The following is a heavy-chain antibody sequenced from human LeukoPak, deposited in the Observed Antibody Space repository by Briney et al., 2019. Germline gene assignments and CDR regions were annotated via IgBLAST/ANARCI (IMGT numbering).Heavy chain of an antibody. D-gene: IGHD2-2*02. CDR2: IYYSGST. V-gene: IGHV4-31*03. J-gene: IGHJ4*02. CDR3: ANFGRCSSTSCYTGTKDY. CDR1: GGSISSGGYY. Sequence: KASQTLSLTCTVSGGSISSGGYYWSWIRQHPGKGLEWIGYIYYSGSTYYNPSLKSRVTISVDTSKNQFSLKLSSVTAADTAVYYCANFGRCSSTSCYTGTKDYWGQGTLVTVPS.